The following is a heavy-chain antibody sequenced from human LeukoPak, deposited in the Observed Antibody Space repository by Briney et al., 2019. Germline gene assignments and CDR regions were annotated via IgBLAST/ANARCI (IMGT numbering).Heavy chain of an antibody. Sequence: GGSLRLSCAASGFTFRDYGMHWVRLAPGTGLEWVAVVWVNDNDKYYADSVKGRFTISRDNYKTTLYLQMNSLRGEDTAFYYCAKYFGTSKTYVTNWGEGTQVTVSS. CDR1: GFTFRDYG. D-gene: IGHD3-10*02. CDR2: VWVNDNDK. V-gene: IGHV3-33*03. CDR3: AKYFGTSKTYVTN. J-gene: IGHJ4*02.